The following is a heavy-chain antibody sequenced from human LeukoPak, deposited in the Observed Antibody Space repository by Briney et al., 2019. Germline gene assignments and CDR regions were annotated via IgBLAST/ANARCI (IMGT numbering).Heavy chain of an antibody. CDR2: IRYDGSNK. D-gene: IGHD5-24*01. Sequence: AGGSLRLSCAASGFTLGSYGMRWVRQAPGKGLEWVAFIRYDGSNKYYVDSVKGRFTISRDNSKNTLYLQMNSLKTEDTAVYYCVRLHYNYYFDYWGQGTLVTVSP. V-gene: IGHV3-30*02. J-gene: IGHJ4*02. CDR1: GFTLGSYG. CDR3: VRLHYNYYFDY.